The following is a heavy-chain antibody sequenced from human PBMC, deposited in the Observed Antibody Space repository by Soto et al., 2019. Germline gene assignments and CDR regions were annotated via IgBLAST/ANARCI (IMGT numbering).Heavy chain of an antibody. CDR1: GYTFTNYG. Sequence: VASVKVSCKASGYTFTNYGINWVRQAPGQGLEWLGWVSAYNGERRYAQRVQARVIMTTDTSTTTAYMELRSLRSDDTAVYYCSRGTSIPASGDYWGQGTLVTVS. CDR2: VSAYNGER. J-gene: IGHJ4*01. CDR3: SRGTSIPASGDY. D-gene: IGHD6-6*01. V-gene: IGHV1-18*01.